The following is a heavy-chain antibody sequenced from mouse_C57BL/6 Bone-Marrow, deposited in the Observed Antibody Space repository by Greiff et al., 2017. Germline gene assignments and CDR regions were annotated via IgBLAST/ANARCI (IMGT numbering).Heavy chain of an antibody. CDR1: GYAFSSSW. D-gene: IGHD1-1*01. CDR2: IYPGDGDT. V-gene: IGHV1-82*01. J-gene: IGHJ4*01. CDR3: ARKVDYGSSYEAMDY. Sequence: QVQLQQSGPELVKPGASVKISCKASGYAFSSSWMNWVKQRPGKGLEWIGRIYPGDGDTNYNGKFKGKATLTADKSSSTAYMQLSSLTSEDSAVYFCARKVDYGSSYEAMDYWGQGTSVTVSS.